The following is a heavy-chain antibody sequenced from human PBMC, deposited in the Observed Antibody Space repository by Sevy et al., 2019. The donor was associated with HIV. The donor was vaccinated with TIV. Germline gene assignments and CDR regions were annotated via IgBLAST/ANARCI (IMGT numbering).Heavy chain of an antibody. J-gene: IGHJ5*02. D-gene: IGHD6-25*01. V-gene: IGHV4-39*01. CDR3: ARVSWYSSGWLWFDN. Sequence: SETVSLTCSVSAGSISSSNYYWGWIRQPPGQGLEWIGTIYYSGSTYYNPSLKSRVTISVDTSKDQFSLKLTSVTAADTSLYYCARVSWYSSGWLWFDNWGQGTLVTVSS. CDR2: IYYSGST. CDR1: AGSISSSNYY.